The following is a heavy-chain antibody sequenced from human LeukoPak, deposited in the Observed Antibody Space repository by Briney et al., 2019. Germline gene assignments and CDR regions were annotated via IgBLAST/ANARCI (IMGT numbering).Heavy chain of an antibody. CDR2: ISGNGGSI. J-gene: IGHJ4*02. Sequence: PGGSLRLSCAASGFIFSNYAMSWVSQARGKGLEWVSSISGNGGSIYYADSVKGRFTISRDSSKNTLFLQMNSLRAEDTAMYYCVKGASSSPFDSWGQGTLVTVSS. CDR1: GFIFSNYA. CDR3: VKGASSSPFDS. D-gene: IGHD6-6*01. V-gene: IGHV3-23*01.